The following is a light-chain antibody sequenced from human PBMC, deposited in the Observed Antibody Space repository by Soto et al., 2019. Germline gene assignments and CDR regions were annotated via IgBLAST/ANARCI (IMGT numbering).Light chain of an antibody. Sequence: QSALTQPPSASGSPGQSVTISCTGTSSDVGGYNYVSWYQQHPGKAPKLIIYEVYKRPSGVPDRFSGSKFGNTAALTVFGLQAEDEADYYCSSYVGTNSYVFGTGTKVTVL. CDR3: SSYVGTNSYV. V-gene: IGLV2-8*01. J-gene: IGLJ1*01. CDR1: SSDVGGYNY. CDR2: EVY.